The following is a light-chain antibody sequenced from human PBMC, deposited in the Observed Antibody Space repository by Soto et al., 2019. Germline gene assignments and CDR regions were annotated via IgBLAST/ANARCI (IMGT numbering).Light chain of an antibody. J-gene: IGKJ1*01. CDR1: QDIRSY. CDR2: ATF. CDR3: QQGYSSQWT. Sequence: DIQMTQSPSSLSASVGDRVTITCRASQDIRSYLDWYQQKPGKAPNLLIYATFNLQIGVPPRFSGSGSGTDFTLTISSLQPEDFATYYCQQGYSSQWTFGPGTKVEIK. V-gene: IGKV1-39*01.